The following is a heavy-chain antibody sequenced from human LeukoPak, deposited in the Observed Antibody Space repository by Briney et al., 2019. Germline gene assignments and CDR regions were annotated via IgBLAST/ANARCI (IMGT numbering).Heavy chain of an antibody. CDR3: ARETNPENAFDI. J-gene: IGHJ3*02. CDR2: INAGNGNT. CDR1: GYTFTSYA. Sequence: ASVRVSCKASGYTFTSYAMHWVRQAPGQRLEWMGWINAGNGNTKYSQEFQGIVTITRDTSASTAYMELSSLRSEDMAVYYCARETNPENAFDIWGQGTMVTVSS. V-gene: IGHV1-3*03.